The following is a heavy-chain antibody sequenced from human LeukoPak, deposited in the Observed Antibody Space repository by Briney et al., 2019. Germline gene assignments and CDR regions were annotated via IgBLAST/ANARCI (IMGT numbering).Heavy chain of an antibody. D-gene: IGHD1-26*01. V-gene: IGHV4-34*01. CDR1: GESSVGYY. Sequence: SETLSLTCAVYGESSVGYYWGWIRQPPGKGLEWIGSIYYSGSTYYNPSLKSRVTISVDTSKNQFSLKLSSVTAADTAVYYRARVGVVGAPEAYYYGMDVWGQGTTVTVSS. CDR3: ARVGVVGAPEAYYYGMDV. CDR2: IYYSGST. J-gene: IGHJ6*02.